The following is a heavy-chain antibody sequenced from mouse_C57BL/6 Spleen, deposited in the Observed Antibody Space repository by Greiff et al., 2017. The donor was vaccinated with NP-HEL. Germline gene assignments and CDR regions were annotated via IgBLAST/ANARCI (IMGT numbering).Heavy chain of an antibody. Sequence: QVQLQQSGPELVKPGASVKISCKASGYAFSSSWMNWVKQRPGKGLEWIGRIYPGDGDTNYNGKFKGKATLTADKSSSTAYMQLSSLTSEDSAVYYCAGGEFYYYGSSYFDVWGTGTTVTVSS. CDR1: GYAFSSSW. J-gene: IGHJ1*03. CDR2: IYPGDGDT. CDR3: AGGEFYYYGSSYFDV. V-gene: IGHV1-82*01. D-gene: IGHD1-1*01.